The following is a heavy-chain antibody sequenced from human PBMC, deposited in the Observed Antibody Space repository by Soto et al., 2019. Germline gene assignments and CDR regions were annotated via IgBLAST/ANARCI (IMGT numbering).Heavy chain of an antibody. J-gene: IGHJ4*02. V-gene: IGHV3-66*01. CDR1: GFLFSIYC. Sequence: PGGSLRLSFAASGFLFSIYCMHWVLQAPGKGMEWVSVIYSGGRKYYADYVKGRLNISRDNSKNKLYIKMNRLRAEDTAVYYCARSGYSYGPFDYWGQGTLVTVSS. D-gene: IGHD5-18*01. CDR3: ARSGYSYGPFDY. CDR2: IYSGGRK.